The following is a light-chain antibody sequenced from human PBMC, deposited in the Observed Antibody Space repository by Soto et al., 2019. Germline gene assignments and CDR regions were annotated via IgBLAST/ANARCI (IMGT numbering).Light chain of an antibody. V-gene: IGKV3D-7*01. J-gene: IGKJ1*01. CDR1: QRVSSSY. Sequence: PGDRVTLSCRASQRVSSSYLTWYQQKPGQAPRLLIYDASTRATSIPARFSGSGSGTDFTLTISSLQPEDFAVYYCQQDYNLPPAFGQGTKVEIK. CDR3: QQDYNLPPA. CDR2: DAS.